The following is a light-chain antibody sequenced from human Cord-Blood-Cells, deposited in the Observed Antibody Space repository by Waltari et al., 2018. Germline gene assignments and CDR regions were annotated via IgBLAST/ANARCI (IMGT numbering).Light chain of an antibody. Sequence: EIVLTQSPATLSLSPVERDTLSCRSSQSVSSYLAWYQQKPGQAPRLLIYDASNRATGIPARFSGSGSGTDFTLTISSLEPEDFAVYYCQQRSNWPPYTFGQGTKLEIK. CDR1: QSVSSY. J-gene: IGKJ2*01. V-gene: IGKV3-11*01. CDR3: QQRSNWPPYT. CDR2: DAS.